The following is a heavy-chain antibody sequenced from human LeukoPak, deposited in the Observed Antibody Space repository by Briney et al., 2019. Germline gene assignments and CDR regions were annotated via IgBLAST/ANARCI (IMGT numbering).Heavy chain of an antibody. CDR3: ARPTSIIPASNVYYYYAMDV. D-gene: IGHD2-2*01. V-gene: IGHV1-46*01. CDR2: INPSGGTT. Sequence: ASVKVSCKASGHTFTNYYMHWVRQAPGQGLEWMGIINPSGGTTTYAHKFQDRVTMTRDTSTSTVYMEVSSLRPEDTAVYYCARPTSIIPASNVYYYYAMDVWGQGTTVTVSS. CDR1: GHTFTNYY. J-gene: IGHJ6*02.